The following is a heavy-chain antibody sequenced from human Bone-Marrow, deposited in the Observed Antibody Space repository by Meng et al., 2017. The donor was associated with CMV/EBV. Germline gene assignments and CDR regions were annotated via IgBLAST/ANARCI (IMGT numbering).Heavy chain of an antibody. V-gene: IGHV3-11*01. D-gene: IGHD2-2*01. CDR3: ARSCSSTSCYAAFDI. CDR2: ISSSGSTI. Sequence: GESLKIPCAASGFTFSDYYMSWIRQAPGKGLEWVSYISSSGSTIYYADSVKGRFTISRDNAKNSLYLQMNSLRAEDTAVYYCARSCSSTSCYAAFDIWGQGTMVTVSS. J-gene: IGHJ3*02. CDR1: GFTFSDYY.